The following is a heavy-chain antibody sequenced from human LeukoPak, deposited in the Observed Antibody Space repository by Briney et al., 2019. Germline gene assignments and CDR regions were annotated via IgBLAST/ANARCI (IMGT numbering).Heavy chain of an antibody. CDR1: GFTLSSYA. V-gene: IGHV3-64*01. CDR3: ARARHSGSYYVDY. J-gene: IGHJ4*02. CDR2: ISSNGGST. D-gene: IGHD1-26*01. Sequence: GGSLRLSCAASGFTLSSYAMHWVRQAPGKGLEYVSAISSNGGSTYYANSVKGRFTISRDNSKNTLYLQMGSLRPDDMAVYYCARARHSGSYYVDYWGQGTLVTVSS.